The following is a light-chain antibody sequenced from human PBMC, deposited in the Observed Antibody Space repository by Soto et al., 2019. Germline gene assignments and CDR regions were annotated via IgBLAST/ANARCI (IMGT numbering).Light chain of an antibody. CDR1: QSVSSY. J-gene: IGKJ4*01. CDR3: QQRSDWPST. V-gene: IGKV3-11*01. Sequence: EIVLTQSPATLSLSPGERATLSCRASQSVSSYLAWYQQKPGQAPRLLIYDASNKATGIPDRFSGSGSGKDFTLTISSLEPDDCEVYYCQQRSDWPSTFGGGTKVQIK. CDR2: DAS.